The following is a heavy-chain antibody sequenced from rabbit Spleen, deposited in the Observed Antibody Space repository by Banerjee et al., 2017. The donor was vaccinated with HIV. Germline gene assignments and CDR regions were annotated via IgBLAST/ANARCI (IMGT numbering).Heavy chain of an antibody. CDR1: GFSFSSRYW. V-gene: IGHV1S45*01. J-gene: IGHJ4*01. D-gene: IGHD1-1*01. CDR3: ARSSATVVDLNL. CDR2: IDAGNSAST. Sequence: QEQLVESGGGLVQPGASLTLTCTASGFSFSSRYWICWVRQAPGKGLEWIGCIDAGNSASTYYASWAKGRFTISKTSSTTVTLQLNSLTAADTATCFCARSSATVVDLNLWGPGTLVTVS.